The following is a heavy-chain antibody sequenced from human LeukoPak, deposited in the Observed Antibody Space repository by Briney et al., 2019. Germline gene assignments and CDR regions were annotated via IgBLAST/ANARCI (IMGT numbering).Heavy chain of an antibody. Sequence: SVKVSCKASGYTFTSYDINWVRQATGQGLEWMGWMNPNSGNTGYAQKFQGRVTMTRNTSISTAYMELSSLRSDDTAVYYCARASWLLDPGGDDYWGQGTLVTVSS. CDR2: MNPNSGNT. J-gene: IGHJ4*02. CDR1: GYTFTSYD. V-gene: IGHV1-8*01. CDR3: ARASWLLDPGGDDY. D-gene: IGHD3-22*01.